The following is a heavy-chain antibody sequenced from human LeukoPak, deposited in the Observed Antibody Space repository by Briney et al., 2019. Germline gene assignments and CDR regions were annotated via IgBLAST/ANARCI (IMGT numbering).Heavy chain of an antibody. CDR1: GDSMNFYY. CDR2: IYYSGST. CDR3: ARGARCSGGSCYRYYYYYGMDV. J-gene: IGHJ6*02. D-gene: IGHD2-15*01. Sequence: SETLSLTCTVSGDSMNFYYWSWIRQPPGKGLEWIGYIYYSGSTNYNPSLKSRVTISVDTSKNQFSLKLSSVTAADTAVYYCARGARCSGGSCYRYYYYYGMDVWGQGTTVTVSS. V-gene: IGHV4-59*08.